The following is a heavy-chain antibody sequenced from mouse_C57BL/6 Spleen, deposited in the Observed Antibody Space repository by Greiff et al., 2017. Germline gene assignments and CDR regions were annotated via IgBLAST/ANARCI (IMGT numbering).Heavy chain of an antibody. CDR2: INPNNGGT. CDR1: GYTFTDYY. V-gene: IGHV1-26*01. CDR3: ARWGYYGGYWYFDV. D-gene: IGHD1-1*01. J-gene: IGHJ1*03. Sequence: VQLQQSGPELVKPGASVKISCKASGYTFTDYYMNWVKQSHGKSLEWIGDINPNNGGTSYNQKFKGKATLTVDKSSSTAYMELRSLTSEDSAVYYCARWGYYGGYWYFDVWGTGTTVTVSS.